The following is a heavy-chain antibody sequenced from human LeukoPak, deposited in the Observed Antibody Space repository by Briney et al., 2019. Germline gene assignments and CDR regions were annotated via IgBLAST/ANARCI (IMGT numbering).Heavy chain of an antibody. Sequence: SETLSLTCTVSGGSISSGSYYWSWIRQPAGKGLEWIGRIYTSGSTNYNPSLKSRVTMSVDTSKNQFSLKLSSVTAADTAVYYCARVRGSSGSYEYYHYMDVWGKGTTVTISS. CDR2: IYTSGST. CDR1: GGSISSGSYY. D-gene: IGHD1-26*01. J-gene: IGHJ6*03. V-gene: IGHV4-61*02. CDR3: ARVRGSSGSYEYYHYMDV.